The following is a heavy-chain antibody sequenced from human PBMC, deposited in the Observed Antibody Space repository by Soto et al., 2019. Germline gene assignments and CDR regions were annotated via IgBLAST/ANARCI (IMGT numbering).Heavy chain of an antibody. Sequence: PSQTLSLTCAISGDSVSSNSAAWNWIRQSPSRGLEWLGRTYYRSKWYNDYVVSVNSRITINPDASQNQFSLQLSSVTPEDTAVYYCARGRLGLNYLDYWGQGTLVTVSS. V-gene: IGHV6-1*01. J-gene: IGHJ4*02. CDR3: ARGRLGLNYLDY. CDR2: TYYRSKWYN. D-gene: IGHD1-7*01. CDR1: GDSVSSNSAA.